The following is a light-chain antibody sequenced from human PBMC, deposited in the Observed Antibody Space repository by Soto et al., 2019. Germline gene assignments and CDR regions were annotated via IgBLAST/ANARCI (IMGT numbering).Light chain of an antibody. CDR3: QQYKSYPLT. V-gene: IGKV1-5*03. Sequence: DIQMTQSPSTLSASVGDRVTITCRASQSISSWLAWYQQKPGKAPKLLIYKASSLESGVPSRLSGSGSGTEFTLTISSLQPDDFATYYCQQYKSYPLTFGQGTKVEIK. J-gene: IGKJ1*01. CDR2: KAS. CDR1: QSISSW.